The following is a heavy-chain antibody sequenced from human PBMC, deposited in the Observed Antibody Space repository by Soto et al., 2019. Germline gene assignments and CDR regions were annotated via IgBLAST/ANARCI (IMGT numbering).Heavy chain of an antibody. CDR2: VARDGSST. CDR1: GFTFSAYW. V-gene: IGHV3-74*01. Sequence: EVQLVESGGGVVQPGGSLRLSCAASGFTFSAYWMHWVRQAPGKGLVWVSRVARDGSSTNSADSVKGRFTISRDNAKNTVYLQMNSLRAEDTSLYYCTRGINNHYVMGVWGKGTTVTVSS. J-gene: IGHJ6*04. CDR3: TRGINNHYVMGV. D-gene: IGHD1-1*01.